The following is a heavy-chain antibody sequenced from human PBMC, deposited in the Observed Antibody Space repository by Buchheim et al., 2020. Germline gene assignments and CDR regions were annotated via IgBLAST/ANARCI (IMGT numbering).Heavy chain of an antibody. CDR3: ARAIIAASFDD. CDR2: IGHVGSTI. CDR1: GFTFSSLE. D-gene: IGHD6-25*01. V-gene: IGHV3-48*03. Sequence: EVQLVESGGGLVQPGGSLRLSCAASGFTFSSLELNWVRQVPGKGLEWVSYIGHVGSTIYYLDSVRGRFTISRDNAKNSLYLQMNSLRAEDSAIYYCARAIIAASFDDWGQGTL. J-gene: IGHJ4*02.